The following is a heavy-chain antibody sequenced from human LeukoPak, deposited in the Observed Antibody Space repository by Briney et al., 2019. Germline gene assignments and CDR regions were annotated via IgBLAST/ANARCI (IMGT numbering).Heavy chain of an antibody. CDR2: IDYSGST. CDR1: GGSISSYY. Sequence: KPSETLSLTCTVSGGSISSYYWSWIRQPPGKRLEWIGYIDYSGSTNYNPSLKSRVTISVDTSKNQVSLMLSSVTAADTAVYYCTRDRSQYYSGTYYYYYMDVWGKGTTVTVSS. D-gene: IGHD1-26*01. V-gene: IGHV4-59*01. CDR3: TRDRSQYYSGTYYYYYMDV. J-gene: IGHJ6*03.